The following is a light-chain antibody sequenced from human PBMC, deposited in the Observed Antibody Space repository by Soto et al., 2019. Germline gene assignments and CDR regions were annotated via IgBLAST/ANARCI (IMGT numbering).Light chain of an antibody. V-gene: IGKV3-11*01. Sequence: EIVLTQSPATLSLSPGERATLSCRASQSVSSFLAWYQQKPGQAPRLLIYDALNRATGIPARFSGSGSGTDFTLTISSLEPEDFALYCCQQRSNWPITFGQGTRLEIK. CDR3: QQRSNWPIT. CDR2: DAL. J-gene: IGKJ5*01. CDR1: QSVSSF.